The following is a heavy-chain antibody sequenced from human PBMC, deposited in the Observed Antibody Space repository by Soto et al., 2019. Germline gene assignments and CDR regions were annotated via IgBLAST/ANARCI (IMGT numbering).Heavy chain of an antibody. CDR3: AIRGYSYGYRHYYGMDV. Sequence: SVKVSCKASGGTFSSYAISWVRQAPGQGLEWMGGIIPIFGTANYAQKFQGRVTITADESTSTAYMELSSLRSEDTAVYYCAIRGYSYGYRHYYGMDVWGQGTTVTVSS. CDR2: IIPIFGTA. D-gene: IGHD5-18*01. V-gene: IGHV1-69*13. CDR1: GGTFSSYA. J-gene: IGHJ6*02.